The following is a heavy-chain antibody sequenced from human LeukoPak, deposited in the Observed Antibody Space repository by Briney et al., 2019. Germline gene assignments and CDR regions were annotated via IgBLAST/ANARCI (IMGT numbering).Heavy chain of an antibody. CDR1: GGSFSGYY. CDR2: INHSGST. V-gene: IGHV4-34*01. Sequence: SETLSLTCAVYGGSFSGYYWSWIRQPPGKGLEWIGEINHSGSTNYNPSLKSRVTISVDTSKNQFSLKLSSVTAADTAVYYCATTIITMVRGAIEGNWFDPWGQGTLVTVSS. CDR3: ATTIITMVRGAIEGNWFDP. J-gene: IGHJ5*02. D-gene: IGHD3-10*01.